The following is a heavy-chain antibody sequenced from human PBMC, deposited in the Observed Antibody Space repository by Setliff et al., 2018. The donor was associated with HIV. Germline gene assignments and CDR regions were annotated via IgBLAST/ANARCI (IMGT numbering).Heavy chain of an antibody. CDR3: ARDYLYYNLYNGSPVYGMDV. J-gene: IGHJ6*02. V-gene: IGHV3-48*03. CDR1: GFTFRNCK. CDR2: ISIGSGGAI. D-gene: IGHD3-3*01. Sequence: PGGSLRLSCAASGFTFRNCKFNWVRQAPGRGLEWVSSISIGSGGAIDYADSVQGRFTISRDNSKNSLYLQMNSLRVEDTAVYYCARDYLYYNLYNGSPVYGMDVWGQGTTVTVSS.